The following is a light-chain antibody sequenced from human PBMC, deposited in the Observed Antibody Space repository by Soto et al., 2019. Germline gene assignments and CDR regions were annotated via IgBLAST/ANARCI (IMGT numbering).Light chain of an antibody. J-gene: IGKJ4*01. Sequence: EIAMTQSPVTLSASPGERVTLSCRASQSVNINLAWYQQRPGQAPRVLIYGASNRASGIPDRLSGSGSGTDFTLTISSLEPDDFALYYGQQYKDWPPLTFGGGTRVEIK. CDR3: QQYKDWPPLT. V-gene: IGKV3D-15*01. CDR1: QSVNIN. CDR2: GAS.